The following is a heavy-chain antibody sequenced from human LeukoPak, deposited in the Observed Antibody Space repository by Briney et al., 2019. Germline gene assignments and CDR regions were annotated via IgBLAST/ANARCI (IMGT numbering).Heavy chain of an antibody. V-gene: IGHV1-18*04. J-gene: IGHJ4*02. Sequence: ASVKVSCKASGYTFTSYYMHWVRQAPGQGLEWMGWISAYNGNTNYAQKLQGRVTMTTDTSTSTAYMELRSLRSDDTAVYYCARDHYDFWSGYYSFDYWGQGTLVTVSS. CDR2: ISAYNGNT. D-gene: IGHD3-3*01. CDR1: GYTFTSYY. CDR3: ARDHYDFWSGYYSFDY.